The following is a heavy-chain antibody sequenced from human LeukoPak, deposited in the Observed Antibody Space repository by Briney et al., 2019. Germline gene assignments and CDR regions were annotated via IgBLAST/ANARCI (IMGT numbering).Heavy chain of an antibody. D-gene: IGHD2-2*01. V-gene: IGHV1-24*01. CDR2: FDPEDGET. CDR1: GYTFTGYY. J-gene: IGHJ5*02. CDR3: ATALVVPAAMFPLWFDP. Sequence: ASVKVSCKASGYTFTGYYMHWVRQAPGKGLEWMGGFDPEDGETIYAQKFQGRVTMTEDTSTDTAYMELSSLRSEDTAVYYCATALVVPAAMFPLWFDPWGQGTLVTVSS.